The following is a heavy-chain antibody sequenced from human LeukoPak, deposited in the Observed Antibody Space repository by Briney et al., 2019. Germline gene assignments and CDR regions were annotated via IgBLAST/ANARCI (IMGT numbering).Heavy chain of an antibody. V-gene: IGHV1-8*03. CDR3: ARIPEIDYYYYMDV. J-gene: IGHJ6*03. Sequence: ASVKVSCKASGYTFTSYDINWVRQATGQGLEWMGWMNPNSGNTGYAQKFQGRVTITRNTSISTAYMELSSLRSDDTAVYYCARIPEIDYYYYMDVWGKGTTVTISS. CDR1: GYTFTSYD. CDR2: MNPNSGNT. D-gene: IGHD1-14*01.